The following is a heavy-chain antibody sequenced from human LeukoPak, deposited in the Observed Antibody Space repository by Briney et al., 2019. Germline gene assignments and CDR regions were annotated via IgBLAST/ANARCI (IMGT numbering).Heavy chain of an antibody. CDR1: GFTFTSSA. CDR2: IVVGSGNT. D-gene: IGHD3-10*01. Sequence: SVKVSCKASGFTFTSSAVQWVRQARGQRLEWIGCIVVGSGNTNYAQKFQERVTITRDMSTSTAYMELSSLRSEDTAVYYCAAVLGSGSYLYYFDYWGQGTLVTVSS. V-gene: IGHV1-58*01. J-gene: IGHJ4*02. CDR3: AAVLGSGSYLYYFDY.